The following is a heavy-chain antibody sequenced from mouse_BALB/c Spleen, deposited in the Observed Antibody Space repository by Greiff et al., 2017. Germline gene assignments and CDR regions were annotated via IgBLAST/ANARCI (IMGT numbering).Heavy chain of an antibody. CDR2: ISSGSSTI. J-gene: IGHJ4*01. CDR3: ARTTSLLRNYYAMDY. Sequence: EVQRVESGGGLVQPGGSRKLSCAASGFTFSSFGMHWVRQAPEKGLAWVAYISSGSSTIYYADTVKGRFTISRDNPKNTLFLQMTSLRSEDTAMYYCARTTSLLRNYYAMDYWGQGTSVTVSS. CDR1: GFTFSSFG. V-gene: IGHV5-17*02. D-gene: IGHD1-1*01.